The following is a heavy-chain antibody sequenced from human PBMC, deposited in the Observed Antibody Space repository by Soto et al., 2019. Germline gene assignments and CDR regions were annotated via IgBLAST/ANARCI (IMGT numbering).Heavy chain of an antibody. CDR3: ARHFVAVVIKGWGY. Sequence: SETLSLTCAVSGGSISSGGYSWSWIRQPPGKGLEWIGYIYYSGSTYYNPSLKSRVTMSVDTSKNQFSLKLISVTAADTAVYYCARHFVAVVIKGWGYWGQGTLVTVSS. V-gene: IGHV4-30-2*03. CDR2: IYYSGST. J-gene: IGHJ4*02. CDR1: GGSISSGGYS. D-gene: IGHD3-22*01.